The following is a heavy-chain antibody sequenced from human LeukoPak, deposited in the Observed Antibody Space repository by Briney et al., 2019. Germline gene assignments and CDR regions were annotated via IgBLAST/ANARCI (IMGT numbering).Heavy chain of an antibody. J-gene: IGHJ4*02. D-gene: IGHD1-26*01. V-gene: IGHV4-59*12. Sequence: SETLSLTCTVSGGSISSYYWSWIRQPPGKGLEWIGYIYYSGSTNYNPSLKSRVTISVDTSKNQFSLKLSSVTAADTAVYYCARVQSYGMVAHFDYWGQGTLVTVSS. CDR2: IYYSGST. CDR1: GGSISSYY. CDR3: ARVQSYGMVAHFDY.